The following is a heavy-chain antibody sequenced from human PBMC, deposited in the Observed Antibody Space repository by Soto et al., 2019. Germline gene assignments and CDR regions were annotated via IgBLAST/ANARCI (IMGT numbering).Heavy chain of an antibody. V-gene: IGHV4-59*01. CDR3: ARHSSGWLYYDVGPFDY. CDR1: GGSISSYY. J-gene: IGHJ4*02. Sequence: PSETLSLTCTVSGGSISSYYWTWIRQPPGKGLEWIGYTYYSGGTNYNPSLKSRVTISVDTSKNQFSLRLSSVTAADTAVYYCARHSSGWLYYDVGPFDYWGQGTLVTVSS. D-gene: IGHD6-19*01. CDR2: TYYSGGT.